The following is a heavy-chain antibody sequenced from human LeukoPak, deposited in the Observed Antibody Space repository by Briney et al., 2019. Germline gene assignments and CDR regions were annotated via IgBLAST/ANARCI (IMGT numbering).Heavy chain of an antibody. D-gene: IGHD3-22*01. J-gene: IGHJ4*02. CDR3: VRQRYYYDSSGPYFDY. Sequence: GGSLRLSCAASGFTSSSYVMSWVRQAPGKGLEWVSTIGGSGGSAYYAESVKGRFTISRDNSKNTLYLQMNSLRAEDTAVYYCVRQRYYYDSSGPYFDYWGQGALVTVSS. CDR1: GFTSSSYV. CDR2: IGGSGGSA. V-gene: IGHV3-23*01.